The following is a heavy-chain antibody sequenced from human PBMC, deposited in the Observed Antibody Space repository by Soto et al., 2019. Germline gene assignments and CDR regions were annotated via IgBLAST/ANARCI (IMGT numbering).Heavy chain of an antibody. CDR3: ARDQLGYGSGSYYRYDY. CDR1: GGTFSSYA. CDR2: IIPIFGIA. D-gene: IGHD3-10*01. V-gene: IGHV1-69*13. Sequence: ASVKVSCKASGGTFSSYAISWVRQAPGQGLEWMGGIIPIFGIANYAQKFQGRVTITADESTSTAYMELSSLRSEDTAAYYCARDQLGYGSGSYYRYDYWGQGTLVTVSS. J-gene: IGHJ4*02.